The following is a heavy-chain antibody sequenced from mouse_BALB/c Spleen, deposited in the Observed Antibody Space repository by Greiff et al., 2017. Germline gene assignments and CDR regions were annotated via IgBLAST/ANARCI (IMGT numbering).Heavy chain of an antibody. Sequence: EVKLQESGAELVKPGASVKLSCTASGFNIKDTYMHWVKQRPEQGLEWIGRIDPANGNTKYDPKFQGKATITADTSSNTAYLQLSSLTSEDTAVYYCACYGNARNYFDYWGQGTTLTVSS. J-gene: IGHJ2*01. CDR2: IDPANGNT. V-gene: IGHV14-3*02. CDR3: ACYGNARNYFDY. D-gene: IGHD2-1*01. CDR1: GFNIKDTY.